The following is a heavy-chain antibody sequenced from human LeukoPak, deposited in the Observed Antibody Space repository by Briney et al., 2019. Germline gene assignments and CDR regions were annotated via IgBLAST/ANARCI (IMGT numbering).Heavy chain of an antibody. V-gene: IGHV4-59*11. Sequence: PSETLSLTCTVSGVSIRSHYWSWIRQPPGKGLEWIGYIYYSGITNYSLSLKSRVTISVDTSKNQFSLKLSSVTAADTAIYYCARNVGVTNWFDPWGQGTLVTVSS. D-gene: IGHD1-26*01. CDR3: ARNVGVTNWFDP. J-gene: IGHJ5*02. CDR1: GVSIRSHY. CDR2: IYYSGIT.